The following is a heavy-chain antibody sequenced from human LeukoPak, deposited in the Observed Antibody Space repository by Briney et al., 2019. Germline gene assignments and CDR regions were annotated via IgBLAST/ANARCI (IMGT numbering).Heavy chain of an antibody. CDR2: INPNSGGT. V-gene: IGHV1-2*02. CDR1: GYTFTGYY. Sequence: GASVKVSCKASGYTFTGYYMHWVRQAPGQGLERMGWINPNSGGTNYAQKFQGRVTMTRDTSISTAYMELSRLRSDDTAVYYCAGVSALLWFGDHGAFDIWGQGTMVTVSS. D-gene: IGHD3-10*01. J-gene: IGHJ3*02. CDR3: AGVSALLWFGDHGAFDI.